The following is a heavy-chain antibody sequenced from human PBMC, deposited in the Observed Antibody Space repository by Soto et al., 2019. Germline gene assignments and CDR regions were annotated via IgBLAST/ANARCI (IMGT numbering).Heavy chain of an antibody. Sequence: GESLKISCEGSGYTFTGYYMHWVRQAPGQGLEWMGWINPNSGGTNYAQKFQGWVTMTRDTSISTAYMELSRLRSDDTAVYYCARGGGNGDAFDIWGQGTMVTVSS. CDR3: ARGGGNGDAFDI. V-gene: IGHV1-2*04. CDR1: GYTFTGYY. D-gene: IGHD2-15*01. CDR2: INPNSGGT. J-gene: IGHJ3*02.